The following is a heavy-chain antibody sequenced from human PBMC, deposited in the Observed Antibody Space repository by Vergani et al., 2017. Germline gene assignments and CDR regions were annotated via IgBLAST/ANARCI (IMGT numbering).Heavy chain of an antibody. D-gene: IGHD3-3*01. CDR2: IYYSGST. V-gene: IGHV4-31*03. J-gene: IGHJ6*03. CDR1: GGSSSSGDYY. CDR3: ARVQELYYFWSGYRVRYYYYMDV. Sequence: QVQLQESGPGLVKPSQTLSITCTVSGGSSSSGDYYWSWIRQHPGKGLEWIGYIYYSGSTYYNPSLKSRVTISVDTSKNQFSLKLSSVTAADTAVYYCARVQELYYFWSGYRVRYYYYMDVWGKGTTVTVSS.